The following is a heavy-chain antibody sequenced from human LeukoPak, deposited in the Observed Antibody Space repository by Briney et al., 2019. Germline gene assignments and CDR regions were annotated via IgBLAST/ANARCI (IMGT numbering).Heavy chain of an antibody. D-gene: IGHD4-11*01. CDR2: IIPIFGTA. CDR1: GGTFITYA. J-gene: IGHJ6*03. V-gene: IGHV1-69*13. Sequence: ASVKVSCKASGGTFITYAIGWVRQAPGQGLEWMGGIIPIFGTANYAQKFEDRVTLTADESTNTAYMGLNSLRSEDTAVYYCARAPSRYSNLERSVGRWFYYYMDVWGQGTTVTVSS. CDR3: ARAPSRYSNLERSVGRWFYYYMDV.